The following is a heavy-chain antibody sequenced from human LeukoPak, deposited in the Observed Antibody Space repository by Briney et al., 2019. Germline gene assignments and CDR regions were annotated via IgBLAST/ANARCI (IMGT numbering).Heavy chain of an antibody. CDR3: ARSSEGRYYYDSSGFSYYYYYMDV. Sequence: KSSETLSLTCAVYGGSFSGYYWSWIRQPPGKGLEWIGEINHSGGTNYNPSLKSRVTISVDTSKNQFSLKLSSVTAADTAVYYCARSSEGRYYYDSSGFSYYYYYMDVWGKGTTVTISS. CDR1: GGSFSGYY. D-gene: IGHD3-22*01. CDR2: INHSGGT. J-gene: IGHJ6*03. V-gene: IGHV4-34*01.